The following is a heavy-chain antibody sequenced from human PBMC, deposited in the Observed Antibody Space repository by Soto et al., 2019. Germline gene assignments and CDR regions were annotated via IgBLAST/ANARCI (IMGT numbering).Heavy chain of an antibody. V-gene: IGHV3-30*18. D-gene: IGHD5-18*01. CDR2: ISYDGSNK. J-gene: IGHJ4*02. CDR3: AKGSTAMTYFDY. CDR1: GFTFSSYG. Sequence: QEQLVESGGGVVQPGRSLRLSCAASGFTFSSYGMHWVRQAPGKGLEWVAVISYDGSNKYYVDSVKGRFTISRDNSKNTLILQMNSLGAEDTAGYYCAKGSTAMTYFDYWGQGTLVTVSS.